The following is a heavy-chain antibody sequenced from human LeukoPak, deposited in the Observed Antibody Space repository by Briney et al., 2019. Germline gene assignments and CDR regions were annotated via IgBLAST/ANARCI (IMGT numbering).Heavy chain of an antibody. J-gene: IGHJ4*02. V-gene: IGHV4-30-2*01. CDR3: ALRTTVAGYFDY. CDR1: GGSISSSGYY. D-gene: IGHD4-11*01. CDR2: IYYSGNT. Sequence: SETLSLTCTVSGGSISSSGYYWGWIRQPPGKGLEWVGYIYYSGNTYYNPSLKGRVTISLDRSKNQFSLKLDSVTAADTAVYYCALRTTVAGYFDYWGQGTPVTVSS.